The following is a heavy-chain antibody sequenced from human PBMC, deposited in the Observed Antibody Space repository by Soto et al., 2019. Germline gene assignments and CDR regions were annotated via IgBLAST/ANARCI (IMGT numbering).Heavy chain of an antibody. CDR3: VGGQYYFDY. D-gene: IGHD3-10*01. Sequence: QLPLVESGGGVVQPGRSLRLSCAASGFLFTAYGMHWVREGPDKGLEWVAVISYDGSNKFYADSVKGRFTISRDNSKNTLYLQMNSLRPEDTALYYCVGGQYYFDYRGQGTLVTVSS. J-gene: IGHJ4*02. CDR1: GFLFTAYG. V-gene: IGHV3-30*03. CDR2: ISYDGSNK.